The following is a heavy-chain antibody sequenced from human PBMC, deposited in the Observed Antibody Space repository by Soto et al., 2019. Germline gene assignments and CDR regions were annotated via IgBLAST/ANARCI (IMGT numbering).Heavy chain of an antibody. CDR1: GDSVSSNSAA. CDR2: TYYRYKWYN. CDR3: ARSLSLYYYYYYYMDV. V-gene: IGHV6-1*01. J-gene: IGHJ6*03. Sequence: SQTLSLTCAISGDSVSSNSAAWNWIRQSPSRGLEWLGRTYYRYKWYNDYAVSVKSRITINPDTSKNQFSLQLNSVTPEDTAVYYCARSLSLYYYYYYYMDVWGKGTTVTVSS.